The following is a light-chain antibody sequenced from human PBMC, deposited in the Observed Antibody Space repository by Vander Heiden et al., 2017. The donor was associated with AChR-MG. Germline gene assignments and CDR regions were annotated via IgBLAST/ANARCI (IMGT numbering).Light chain of an antibody. CDR3: HQRRNWPRT. CDR2: DAS. J-gene: IGKJ1*01. CDR1: QSVSSC. Sequence: EIVLTQSPATLPLSPGERATLSSRASQSVSSCLAWYQQKPGQAPRLLIYDASTRATGIPARFSGSGSGTDFTLTISSLEPEDFAVYYCHQRRNWPRTFGQGTKVEI. V-gene: IGKV3-11*01.